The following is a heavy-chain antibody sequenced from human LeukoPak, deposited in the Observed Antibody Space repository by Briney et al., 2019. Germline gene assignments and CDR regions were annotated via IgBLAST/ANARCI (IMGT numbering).Heavy chain of an antibody. CDR2: ISSSGAST. Sequence: PGGSLRLSCAASGFTFSNYEMNWVRQAPGKGLEWVSYISSSGASTYYADSVKGRFTISRDNSKNTLYLQMNSLRAEDTAVYYCAKEPSYYYDSSGYYYLNYWGQGTLVTVSS. J-gene: IGHJ4*02. CDR3: AKEPSYYYDSSGYYYLNY. D-gene: IGHD3-22*01. V-gene: IGHV3-23*01. CDR1: GFTFSNYE.